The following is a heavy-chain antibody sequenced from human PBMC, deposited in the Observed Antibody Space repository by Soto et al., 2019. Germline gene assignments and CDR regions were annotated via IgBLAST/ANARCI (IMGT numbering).Heavy chain of an antibody. J-gene: IGHJ4*02. CDR2: ITDSSDTV. Sequence: GPMRLAGYTCGFSFRHYNVNRLLQSPGKGLELVSDITDSSDTVHYADSVRGRFTISRDNAESSLYLQMNSLRDEDTAVYFCARDFGHGYYLDYWGRGTLVTVSS. V-gene: IGHV3-48*02. CDR1: GFSFRHYN. D-gene: IGHD3-3*01. CDR3: ARDFGHGYYLDY.